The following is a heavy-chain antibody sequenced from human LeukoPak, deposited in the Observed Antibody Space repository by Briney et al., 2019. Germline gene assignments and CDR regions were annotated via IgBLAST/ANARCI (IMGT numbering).Heavy chain of an antibody. CDR3: ARDGGNSWDY. CDR1: GFTFTVYA. V-gene: IGHV3-23*01. CDR2: ISGSSDNT. Sequence: GGSLRLSCAASGFTFTVYAMSWVRQAPGKGLEWVSAISGSSDNTYFADSVKGRFTISRDNSKNTVSLQMNSLRAEDTADYYCARDGGNSWDYWGQGTLVTVSS. J-gene: IGHJ4*02. D-gene: IGHD6-13*01.